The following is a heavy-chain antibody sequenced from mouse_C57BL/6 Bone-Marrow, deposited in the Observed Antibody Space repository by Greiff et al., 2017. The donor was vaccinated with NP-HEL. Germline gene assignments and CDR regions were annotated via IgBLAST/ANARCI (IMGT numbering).Heavy chain of an antibody. CDR2: IDPETGGT. D-gene: IGHD3-1*01. V-gene: IGHV1-15*01. CDR1: GYTFTDYE. CDR3: TRGLRSAMDY. Sequence: QVHVKQSGAELVRPGASVTLSCKASGYTFTDYEMHWVKQTPVHGLEWIGAIDPETGGTAYNQKFKGKAILTADKSSSTAYMELRSLTSEDSAVYYSTRGLRSAMDYWGQGTSVTVSS. J-gene: IGHJ4*01.